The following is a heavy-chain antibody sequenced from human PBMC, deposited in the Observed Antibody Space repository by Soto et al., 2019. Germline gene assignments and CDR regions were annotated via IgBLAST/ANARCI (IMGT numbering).Heavy chain of an antibody. CDR1: GFTFSGSA. CDR3: TPVVPAAKGYYGMDV. CDR2: IRSKANSYAT. J-gene: IGHJ6*02. D-gene: IGHD2-2*01. Sequence: EVPLVESGGGLVQPGGSLKLSCAASGFTFSGSAMHWVRQASGKGLEWVGRIRSKANSYATAYAASVKGRFTISRDDSKNTAYLQMNSLKTEDTAVYYCTPVVPAAKGYYGMDVWGQGTTVTVSS. V-gene: IGHV3-73*02.